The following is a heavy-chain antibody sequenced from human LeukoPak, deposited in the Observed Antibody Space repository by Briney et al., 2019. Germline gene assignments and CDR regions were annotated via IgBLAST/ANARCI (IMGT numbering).Heavy chain of an antibody. D-gene: IGHD3-9*01. Sequence: GSLLLSCCAAGCTFISYAMSCVRQDPAKRPQGCLALVCAGGGTYYADSVKGLFTISRDNSKNTLYLQMNSLRAEDTAVYYCAKDRNYDILTGYYYYYYYGMDVWGQGTTVTVSS. CDR1: GCTFISYA. CDR2: LVCAGGGT. J-gene: IGHJ6*02. CDR3: AKDRNYDILTGYYYYYYYGMDV. V-gene: IGHV3-23*01.